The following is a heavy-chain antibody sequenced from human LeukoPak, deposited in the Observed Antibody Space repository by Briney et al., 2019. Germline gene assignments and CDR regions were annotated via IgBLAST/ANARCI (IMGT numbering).Heavy chain of an antibody. Sequence: GASVKVSCKASGGTFSSYTISWVRQAPGQGLEWMGIMNPSGGTTSYAQKFQGRVTMTRDTSTSTVYMDLSSLRSEDTAVYYCARDSSFDYWGQGTLVTVSS. CDR1: GGTFSSYT. J-gene: IGHJ4*02. D-gene: IGHD6-13*01. CDR3: ARDSSFDY. CDR2: MNPSGGTT. V-gene: IGHV1-46*01.